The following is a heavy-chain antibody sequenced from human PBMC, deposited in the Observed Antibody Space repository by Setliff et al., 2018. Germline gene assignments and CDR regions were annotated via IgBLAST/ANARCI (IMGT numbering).Heavy chain of an antibody. CDR1: GFTFNNYC. CDR3: ANYEQRPRNLDY. D-gene: IGHD3-3*01. V-gene: IGHV3-23*01. CDR2: ISNSGGEL. Sequence: GGSLRLSCAASGFTFNNYCMIWVRQAPGKGLEWVSSISNSGGELHYADSVKGRFTISRDNPRSTLYLQMNSLRAEDTALYYCANYEQRPRNLDYRSQGTLVTVSS. J-gene: IGHJ4*02.